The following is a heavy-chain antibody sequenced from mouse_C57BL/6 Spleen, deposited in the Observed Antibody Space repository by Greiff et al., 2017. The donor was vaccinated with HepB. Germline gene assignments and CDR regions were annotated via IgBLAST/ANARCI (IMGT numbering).Heavy chain of an antibody. CDR1: GYTFTEYT. D-gene: IGHD1-1*01. Sequence: QVQLQQSGAELVKPGASVKLSCKASGYTFTEYTIHWVKQRSGQGLEWIGWFYPGSGSIKYNEKFKDKATLTADKSSSTVYMELSRLTSEDSAVYFCAKHPGSLHYYGSSYDYAMDYWGQGTSVTVSS. V-gene: IGHV1-62-2*01. CDR3: AKHPGSLHYYGSSYDYAMDY. J-gene: IGHJ4*01. CDR2: FYPGSGSI.